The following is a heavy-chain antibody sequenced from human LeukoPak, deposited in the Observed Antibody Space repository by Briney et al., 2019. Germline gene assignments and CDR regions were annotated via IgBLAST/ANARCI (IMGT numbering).Heavy chain of an antibody. CDR1: GFPFSDFS. CDR3: AKQSYARSLGE. V-gene: IGHV3-23*01. Sequence: GGSLRLSGATSGFPFSDFSMSWLRQAPGKGLEGISTTNSGGTSTYYAESVKGRFTISRDNSKNTLYLQMSSLRVEDTAVYYCAKQSYARSLGEGGPGTLVSVSS. J-gene: IGHJ4*02. D-gene: IGHD2-8*01. CDR2: TNSGGTST.